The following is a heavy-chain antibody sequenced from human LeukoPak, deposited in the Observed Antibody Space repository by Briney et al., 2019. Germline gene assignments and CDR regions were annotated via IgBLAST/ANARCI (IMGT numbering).Heavy chain of an antibody. CDR3: AREPYVSGSYYNY. J-gene: IGHJ4*02. V-gene: IGHV3-21*01. CDR2: ISSSSNYI. D-gene: IGHD3-10*01. Sequence: GGSLRLSCAASGCTFSSCTMNWVRQAPGKGLEWVSSISSSSNYIYYADSVKGRFTISRDNAKNSLYLQMHSLRAEDTAVYYCAREPYVSGSYYNYWGQGILVTVSS. CDR1: GCTFSSCT.